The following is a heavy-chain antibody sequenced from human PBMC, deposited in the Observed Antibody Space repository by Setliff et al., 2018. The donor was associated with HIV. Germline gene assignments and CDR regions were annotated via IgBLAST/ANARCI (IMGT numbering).Heavy chain of an antibody. Sequence: SETLSLTCAVYGGSFSGYYWSWNRQPPGKGLEWIGEINHSGRTNYNPSLKSRVTISVDTSKNQFSLKLSSVTAADTAVYYCRFTGREGAAAGEDLPYVEDVVEDVWGQGTTVTSP. J-gene: IGHJ6*02. D-gene: IGHD6-13*01. CDR2: INHSGRT. CDR1: GGSFSGYY. V-gene: IGHV4-34*01. CDR3: RFTGREGAAAGEDLPYVEDVVEDV.